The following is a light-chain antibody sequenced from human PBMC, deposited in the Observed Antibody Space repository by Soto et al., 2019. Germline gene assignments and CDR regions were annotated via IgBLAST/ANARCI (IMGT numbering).Light chain of an antibody. V-gene: IGKV3-20*01. CDR1: QTISSNY. CDR2: GAS. J-gene: IGKJ1*01. Sequence: IILTQSPATLSLSPGDRATLSCRASQTISSNYLAWYQQRPGQSPRLLIYGASSRDTGIPDRFVGSGSGRDFTLTISRLEPDDLAVYYCQQYETSPRAFGQGTKVEIK. CDR3: QQYETSPRA.